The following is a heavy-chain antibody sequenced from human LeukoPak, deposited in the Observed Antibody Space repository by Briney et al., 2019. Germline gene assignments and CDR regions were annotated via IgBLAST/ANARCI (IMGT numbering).Heavy chain of an antibody. CDR3: AKVPLDYDXLXPFDY. V-gene: IGHV3-23*01. Sequence: GGSLRLSCAASGFTFSSYAMSWVRQAPGKGLEWVSAISGSGGSTYYADSVKSRFTISRDNSKNTLYLQMNSLRAEDTAVYYRAKVPLDYDXLXPFDYWGQGTLVTVS. CDR2: ISGSGGST. J-gene: IGHJ4*02. CDR1: GFTFSSYA. D-gene: IGHD3-9*01.